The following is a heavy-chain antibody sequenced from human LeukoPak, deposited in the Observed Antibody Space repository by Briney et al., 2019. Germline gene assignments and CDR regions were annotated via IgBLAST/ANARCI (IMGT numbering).Heavy chain of an antibody. CDR3: ARDRYYDSSGYMDV. CDR2: ISSNGGST. CDR1: GFTFCSYA. J-gene: IGHJ6*03. V-gene: IGHV3-64*01. D-gene: IGHD3-22*01. Sequence: PGGSLTLSCAASGFTFCSYAMHWVRQAPGKGLEYVSSISSNGGSTYYANSVKGRFTISRDNSKDTLYLQMGSLRAEDMAVYYCARDRYYDSSGYMDVWGKGTTVTVSS.